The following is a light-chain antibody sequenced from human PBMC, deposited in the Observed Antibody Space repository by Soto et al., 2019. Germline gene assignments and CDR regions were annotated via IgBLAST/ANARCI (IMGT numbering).Light chain of an antibody. Sequence: QSALTQPASVSGSPGQSITISCAGSIGDVGGYDYVSWYQQHPGKAPKLIIHEVSNRPPGVSNRFSGSKSGITASLTISGLQAEDEADYYCSSYTRSNTLEYVFGTGTKGTVL. J-gene: IGLJ1*01. CDR2: EVS. CDR1: IGDVGGYDY. V-gene: IGLV2-14*01. CDR3: SSYTRSNTLEYV.